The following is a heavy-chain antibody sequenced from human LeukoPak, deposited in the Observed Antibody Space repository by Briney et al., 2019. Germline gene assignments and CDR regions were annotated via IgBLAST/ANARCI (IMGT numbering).Heavy chain of an antibody. D-gene: IGHD5-12*01. Sequence: SETLSLTCAVYGGAFSGYYWSWIRQPPGKGLEWIGEINHSGSTNYNPSLKSRVTISVDTSKNQFSLKLSSVTAADTAVYYCAREGRGYSGYARYWGQGTLVTVSS. CDR3: AREGRGYSGYARY. CDR1: GGAFSGYY. CDR2: INHSGST. V-gene: IGHV4-34*01. J-gene: IGHJ4*02.